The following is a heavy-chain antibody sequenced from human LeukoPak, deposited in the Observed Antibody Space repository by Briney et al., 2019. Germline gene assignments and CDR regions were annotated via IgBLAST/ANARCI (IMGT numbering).Heavy chain of an antibody. J-gene: IGHJ4*02. CDR2: ISAYNGNT. V-gene: IGHV1-18*04. D-gene: IGHD5-18*01. Sequence: GASVKVSCKASGYTFTSYGISWVRQAPGQGLEWMGWISAYNGNTNYAQKLQGRVTMTTDTSTSTAYMELRSLRSDDTAVYYCAREGGRGYSYGPPLAFDYWGQGTLVTVSS. CDR1: GYTFTSYG. CDR3: AREGGRGYSYGPPLAFDY.